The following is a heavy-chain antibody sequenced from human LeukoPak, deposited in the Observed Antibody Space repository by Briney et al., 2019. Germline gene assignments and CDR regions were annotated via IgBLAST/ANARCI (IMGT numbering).Heavy chain of an antibody. J-gene: IGHJ6*02. CDR2: ISGSGGST. D-gene: IGHD3-9*01. CDR1: GFTFSSYA. Sequence: GGSLRLSCAASGFTFSSYAMSWVRQAPGKGLEWVSAISGSGGSTYYADSVKGRFTISRDNSKNTLYLQMNSLRAEDTAVYYCAKVMTYYDILTGFSYGMDVWGQGTTVTVSS. V-gene: IGHV3-23*01. CDR3: AKVMTYYDILTGFSYGMDV.